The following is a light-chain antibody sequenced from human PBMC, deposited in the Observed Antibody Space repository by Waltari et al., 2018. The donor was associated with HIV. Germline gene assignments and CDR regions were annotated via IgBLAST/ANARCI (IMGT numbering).Light chain of an antibody. V-gene: IGLV3-1*01. CDR2: QDK. Sequence: SYELTQPPSVSVSPGQTASITCSGDKLGDKYACWYQQKPGQSPILVIYQDKKRPSGRPGRFSGSNSGNTATLTISGTQPMDEADYYCQAWDSSTFVFGTGTKVTVL. CDR3: QAWDSSTFV. J-gene: IGLJ1*01. CDR1: KLGDKY.